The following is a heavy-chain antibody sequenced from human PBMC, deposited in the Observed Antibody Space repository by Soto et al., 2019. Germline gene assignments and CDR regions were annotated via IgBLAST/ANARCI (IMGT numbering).Heavy chain of an antibody. CDR3: ARDMHCSSTSCYFGYYYYYMDV. CDR1: GYTFTSYD. CDR2: MNPNSGNT. J-gene: IGHJ6*03. Sequence: ASVKVSCKASGYTFTSYDINWVRQATGQGLEWMGWMNPNSGNTGYAQKFQGRVTMTRNTSTSTAYMELSSLRSDDTAVYYCARDMHCSSTSCYFGYYYYYMDVWGKGTTVTVSS. V-gene: IGHV1-8*01. D-gene: IGHD2-2*01.